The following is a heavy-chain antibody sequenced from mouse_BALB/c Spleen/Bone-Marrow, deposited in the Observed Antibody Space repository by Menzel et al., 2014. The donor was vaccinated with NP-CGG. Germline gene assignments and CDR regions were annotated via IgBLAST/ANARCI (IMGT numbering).Heavy chain of an antibody. V-gene: IGHV3-1*02. CDR2: IHYSGSP. CDR3: ARDYYGWFAY. CDR1: DYSITSGYS. D-gene: IGHD1-1*01. Sequence: EVQRVESGPDLVKPSQSLSLPCTVTDYSITSGYSWHWIRQFPVNTLEWMGYIHYSGSPNYNPSLKSRISITRDTSKNQFFLQLNSVTTEDTATYYCARDYYGWFAYWGQGTLVTVSA. J-gene: IGHJ3*01.